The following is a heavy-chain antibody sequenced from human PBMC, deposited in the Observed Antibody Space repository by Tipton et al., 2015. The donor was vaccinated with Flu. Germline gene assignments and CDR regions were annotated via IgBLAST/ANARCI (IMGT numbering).Heavy chain of an antibody. D-gene: IGHD1-26*01. CDR3: ARLSYYDVDLKNFYFDH. J-gene: IGHJ4*02. V-gene: IGHV4-39*01. CDR2: IYYSGRT. Sequence: TLSLTCTDSGGSISSSGYNWGWIRQPPGKGLEWIASIYYSGRTYYNPSLKSRVTISVDTSKNQFSLKLNSVTAADTAVYYCARLSYYDVDLKNFYFDHWGQGALVTVSS. CDR1: GGSISSSGYN.